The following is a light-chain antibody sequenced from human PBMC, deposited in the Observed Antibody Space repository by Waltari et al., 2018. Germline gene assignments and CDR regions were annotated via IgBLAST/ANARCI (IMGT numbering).Light chain of an antibody. CDR2: GIS. Sequence: EIVMTQSPATLSVSPGERVTLSCRASQSLGSFLAWYQQKLGQAPRLLISGISTSATGIPARFSGSGSGTDFTLTISSLESEDFAVYYCQQYKSWPLTFGPGTKVDIK. J-gene: IGKJ3*01. CDR3: QQYKSWPLT. V-gene: IGKV3-15*01. CDR1: QSLGSF.